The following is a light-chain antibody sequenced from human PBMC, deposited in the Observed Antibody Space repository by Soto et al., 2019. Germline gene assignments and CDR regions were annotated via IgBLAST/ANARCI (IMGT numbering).Light chain of an antibody. Sequence: IQLTQSPSSLSASVGDRVTITCRASQGISSYLAWYQQKPGKAPKLLIYASSTLESGVPSRFSGSGSGTDFTLTISRLQPEDLATYYCQQLNSYPRTFGQRTNVELK. J-gene: IGKJ1*01. CDR2: ASS. V-gene: IGKV1-9*01. CDR3: QQLNSYPRT. CDR1: QGISSY.